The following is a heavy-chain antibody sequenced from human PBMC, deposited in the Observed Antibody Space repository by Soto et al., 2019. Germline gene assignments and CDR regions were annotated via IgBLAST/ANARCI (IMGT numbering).Heavy chain of an antibody. CDR2: IYHSGST. V-gene: IGHV4-30-2*01. J-gene: IGHJ4*02. CDR3: ARGLTMVRGVINPVFDY. CDR1: GGSISSGGYS. Sequence: QLQLQESGSGLVKPSQTLSLTCAVSGGSISSGGYSWSWIRQPPGKGLEWIGYIYHSGSTYYNPSLKSRVTISVDRSKNQFSLKLSSGTAADTAVYYCARGLTMVRGVINPVFDYWGQGTLVTVSS. D-gene: IGHD3-10*01.